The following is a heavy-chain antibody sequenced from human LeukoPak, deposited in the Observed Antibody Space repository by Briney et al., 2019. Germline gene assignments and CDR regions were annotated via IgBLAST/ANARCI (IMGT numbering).Heavy chain of an antibody. CDR3: ARHEVESGVHWNYDGAWRFDP. J-gene: IGHJ5*02. CDR2: IYPGDSDT. D-gene: IGHD1-7*01. V-gene: IGHV5-51*01. CDR1: GYSFTSYW. Sequence: GESLKISCKGSGYSFTSYWIGWVRQMPGKGLEWMGIIYPGDSDTRYSPSFQGQVTISADKSIGTAYLQWSSLKASDTAMYYCARHEVESGVHWNYDGAWRFDPWGQGTLVTVSS.